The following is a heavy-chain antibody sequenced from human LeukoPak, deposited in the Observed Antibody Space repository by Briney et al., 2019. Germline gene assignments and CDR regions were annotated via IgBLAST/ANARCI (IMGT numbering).Heavy chain of an antibody. CDR2: MNPNRGNT. CDR3: ARALSWTTESYYYMDV. D-gene: IGHD3/OR15-3a*01. J-gene: IGHJ6*03. V-gene: IGHV1-8*01. CDR1: GYTFTSYD. Sequence: ASVKVSCKASGYTFTSYDMNWVRQATGQGLEWLGWMNPNRGNTGYAQNFQGRVTMPLNTYITTAYMELSSLRSEDTAVYYCARALSWTTESYYYMDVWGKGTTVTVSS.